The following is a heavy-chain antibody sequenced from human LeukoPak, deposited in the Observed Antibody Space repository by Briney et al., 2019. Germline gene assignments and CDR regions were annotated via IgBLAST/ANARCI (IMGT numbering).Heavy chain of an antibody. V-gene: IGHV4-39*01. D-gene: IGHD1-26*01. Sequence: PSETLSLTCTVSGGSISSSSHSWGWIRQPPGKGLEWTGTIYYTGRTYYNPSLKSRVTISVDTSKNQFSLRLSSVTAADTAVYYCARQSPKGGGSFYRWFDPWGQGTLVTVSS. CDR2: IYYTGRT. CDR3: ARQSPKGGGSFYRWFDP. CDR1: GGSISSSSHS. J-gene: IGHJ5*02.